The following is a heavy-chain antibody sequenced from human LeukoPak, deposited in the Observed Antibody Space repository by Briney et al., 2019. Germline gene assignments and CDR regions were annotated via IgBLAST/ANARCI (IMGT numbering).Heavy chain of an antibody. Sequence: GGSLRLSCAASGFTFSSYAMSWVRQAPGKGLEWVSAISGSGGSTYYADSVKGRFTISRDNSKNTLYLQMNSLRAEDTAVYYCAKDLITMIVVVITGWFDPWGQGTLVTVSS. J-gene: IGHJ5*02. CDR2: ISGSGGST. CDR1: GFTFSSYA. V-gene: IGHV3-23*01. CDR3: AKDLITMIVVVITGWFDP. D-gene: IGHD3-22*01.